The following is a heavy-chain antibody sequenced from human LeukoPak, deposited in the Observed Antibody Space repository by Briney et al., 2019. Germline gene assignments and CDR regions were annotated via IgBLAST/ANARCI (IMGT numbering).Heavy chain of an antibody. V-gene: IGHV3-21*01. D-gene: IGHD6-13*01. J-gene: IGHJ5*02. CDR1: GFTFSSYS. Sequence: PGGSLRLSCAASGFTFSSYSMNWVRQAPGKGLEWVSSISSSSSYIYYADSVKGRFTISRDNAKNSLYLQMNSLRAEDTAVYYCAIEPRSSSWYHGANWFDPWGQGTLVTVSS. CDR2: ISSSSSYI. CDR3: AIEPRSSSWYHGANWFDP.